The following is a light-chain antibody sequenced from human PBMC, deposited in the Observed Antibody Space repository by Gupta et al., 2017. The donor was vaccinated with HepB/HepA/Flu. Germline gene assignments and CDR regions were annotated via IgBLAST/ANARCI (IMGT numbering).Light chain of an antibody. J-gene: IGKJ4*01. CDR2: GAS. CDR3: QQDNNWPLT. V-gene: IGKV3-15*01. Sequence: EIVMTQSPVTLSVSPGERATLSCRARQIISSNLAWYQQKPGQAPRLLIYGASTRATGIPARFSGSGSGTEFTLTISSLQSEDFAVYYCQQDNNWPLTFGGGTKVEIK. CDR1: QIISSN.